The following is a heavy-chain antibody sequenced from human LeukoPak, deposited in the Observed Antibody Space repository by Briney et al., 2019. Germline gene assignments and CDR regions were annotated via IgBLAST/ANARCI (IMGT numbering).Heavy chain of an antibody. V-gene: IGHV4-59*12. J-gene: IGHJ5*02. CDR2: IYYSGST. CDR3: AREGDLLWSASWFDP. D-gene: IGHD3-3*01. Sequence: SETLSLTCTASGGSISSYYWSWIRQPPGKGLEWIGYIYYSGSTNYNPSLKSRVTISVDTSKNQFSLKLSSVTAADTAVYYCAREGDLLWSASWFDPWGQGTLVTVSS. CDR1: GGSISSYY.